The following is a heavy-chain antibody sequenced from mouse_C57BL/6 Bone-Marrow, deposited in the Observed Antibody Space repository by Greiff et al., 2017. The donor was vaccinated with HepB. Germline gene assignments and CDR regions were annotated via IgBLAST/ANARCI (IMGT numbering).Heavy chain of an antibody. D-gene: IGHD2-1*01. CDR3: ARSLLRAMDY. J-gene: IGHJ4*01. Sequence: EVKVEESGGGLVKPGGSLKLSCAASGFTFSSYAMSWVRQTPEKRLEWVATISDGGSYTYYPDNVKGRFTISRDNAKNNLYLQMSHLKSEDTAMYDCARSLLRAMDYWGQGTSVTVSS. CDR2: ISDGGSYT. V-gene: IGHV5-4*03. CDR1: GFTFSSYA.